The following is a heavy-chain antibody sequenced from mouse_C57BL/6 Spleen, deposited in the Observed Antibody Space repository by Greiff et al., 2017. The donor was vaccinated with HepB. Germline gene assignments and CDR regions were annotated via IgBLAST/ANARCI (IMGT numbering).Heavy chain of an antibody. V-gene: IGHV1-80*01. CDR1: GYAFSSYW. CDR3: ARKGDLYAMDY. Sequence: VQLQQSGAELVKPGASVKISCKASGYAFSSYWMNWVKQRPGKGLEWIGQIYPGDGDTNYNGKFKGKATLTADKSSSTAYMQLSSLTSEDSAVYFCARKGDLYAMDYWGQGTSVTVSS. CDR2: IYPGDGDT. J-gene: IGHJ4*01.